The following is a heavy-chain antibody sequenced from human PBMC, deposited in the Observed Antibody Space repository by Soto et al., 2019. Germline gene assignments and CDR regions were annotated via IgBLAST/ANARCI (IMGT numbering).Heavy chain of an antibody. Sequence: GGSLRLSCAASGFTFSSYWMHWVRQAPGKGLVWVSRINSDGSSTSYADSVKGRFTISRDNAKNTLYLQMNSLRAEDTAVYYCARGNGIVVVPAARYYYYYGMDVWGQGTTVTVSS. CDR2: INSDGSST. CDR1: GFTFSSYW. D-gene: IGHD2-2*01. CDR3: ARGNGIVVVPAARYYYYYGMDV. V-gene: IGHV3-74*01. J-gene: IGHJ6*02.